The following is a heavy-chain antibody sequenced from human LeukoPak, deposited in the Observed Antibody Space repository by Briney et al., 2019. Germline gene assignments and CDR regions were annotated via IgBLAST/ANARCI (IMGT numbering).Heavy chain of an antibody. J-gene: IGHJ4*02. Sequence: PSETLSLTCTVSGGSISSSSYYWGWIRQPPGKGLEWIGSIYYSGSTYYNPSLKSRVTISVDTSKNQFSLKLSSVTAADTAVYYCATPGPAGYYDSSVRYFDYWGQGTLVTVSS. CDR3: ATPGPAGYYDSSVRYFDY. V-gene: IGHV4-39*07. CDR1: GGSISSSSYY. D-gene: IGHD3-22*01. CDR2: IYYSGST.